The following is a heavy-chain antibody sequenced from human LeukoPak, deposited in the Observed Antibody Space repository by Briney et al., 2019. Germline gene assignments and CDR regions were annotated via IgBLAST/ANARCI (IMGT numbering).Heavy chain of an antibody. CDR1: GGSFSGYY. Sequence: SETLSLTCAAYGGSFSGYYWSWIRQPPGKGLEWIWEINHSGSSNYNPSLKRRGTISVETSKNHFSLKLMTMTGSDTAVYYCARYVYDSSGYYYYYYYMDVWGKGTTVTVSS. J-gene: IGHJ6*03. CDR3: ARYVYDSSGYYYYYYYMDV. D-gene: IGHD3-22*01. CDR2: INHSGSS. V-gene: IGHV4-34*01.